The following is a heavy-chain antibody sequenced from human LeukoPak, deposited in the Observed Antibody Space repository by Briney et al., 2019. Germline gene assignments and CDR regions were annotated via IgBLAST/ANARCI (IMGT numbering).Heavy chain of an antibody. J-gene: IGHJ4*02. D-gene: IGHD6-13*01. CDR2: INPNSGGT. Sequence: ASVKVSCKASGYTFTGYYMHWVRQAPGQGLEWMGWINPNSGGTNYAQKFQGWVTMTRDTSISTAYMELSRLRSDDTAVYYCARAPLAAAKDYFDYWGQGTLVTVSS. V-gene: IGHV1-2*04. CDR1: GYTFTGYY. CDR3: ARAPLAAAKDYFDY.